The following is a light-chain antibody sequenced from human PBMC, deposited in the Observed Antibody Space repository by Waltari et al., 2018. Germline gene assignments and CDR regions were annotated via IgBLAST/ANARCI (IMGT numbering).Light chain of an antibody. Sequence: HSALTQLSSAYGPPRQPVPISRSRTRRSVGAYDYVSWYQQHPGKAPNLMHYEVNKRPSGVPARFSGSKSGNTASLTVSGLQADDEADYHCSSYAGRAHVVFGGGTKLTVL. CDR1: RRSVGAYDY. V-gene: IGLV2-8*01. CDR2: EVN. J-gene: IGLJ2*01. CDR3: SSYAGRAHVV.